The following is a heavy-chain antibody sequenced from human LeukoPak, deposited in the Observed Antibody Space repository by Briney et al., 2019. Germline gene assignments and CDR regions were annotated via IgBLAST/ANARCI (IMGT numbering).Heavy chain of an antibody. Sequence: GGSLRLSCAASRFRFRSYWMSWVRQAPGKGLEWVANIKQDGSEQYYVDSVKGRFTVSRDNAKNELYLDMNSLRGEDTAVYYCARETSGWCFGFWGQGILVTVSS. V-gene: IGHV3-7*01. D-gene: IGHD6-19*01. CDR2: IKQDGSEQ. CDR1: RFRFRSYW. CDR3: ARETSGWCFGF. J-gene: IGHJ4*02.